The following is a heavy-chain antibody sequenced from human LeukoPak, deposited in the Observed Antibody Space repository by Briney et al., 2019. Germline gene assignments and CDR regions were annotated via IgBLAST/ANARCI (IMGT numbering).Heavy chain of an antibody. CDR2: ISWNSGSI. CDR1: GFTFSDYY. Sequence: HPGGSLRLSCAASGFTFSDYYMSWIRQAPGKGLEWVSGISWNSGSIGYADSVKGRFTISRDNAKNSLYLQMNSLRAEDTALYYCAKDLPRITMIVGQDDAFDIWGQGTMVTVSS. CDR3: AKDLPRITMIVGQDDAFDI. J-gene: IGHJ3*02. D-gene: IGHD3-22*01. V-gene: IGHV3-9*01.